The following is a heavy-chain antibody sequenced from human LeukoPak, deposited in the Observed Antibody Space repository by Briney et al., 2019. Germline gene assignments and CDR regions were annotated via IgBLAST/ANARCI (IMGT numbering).Heavy chain of an antibody. V-gene: IGHV4-61*01. Sequence: SETLSLTCTVSVGSVTIGSYYWTWIRQPPGKGLEWIGYTYYSGSTNYNPSLKSRVTISVDTSKNQFSLKLSSVTAADTAVYYCARDRQGMDVWGQGTTVTVSS. J-gene: IGHJ6*02. CDR1: VGSVTIGSYY. CDR2: TYYSGST. CDR3: ARDRQGMDV.